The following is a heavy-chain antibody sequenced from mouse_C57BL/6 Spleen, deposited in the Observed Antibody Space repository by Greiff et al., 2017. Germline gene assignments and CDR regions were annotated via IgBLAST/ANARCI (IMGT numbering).Heavy chain of an antibody. CDR2: IDPSDSET. CDR3: ARSEGNYGFAD. V-gene: IGHV1-52*01. Sequence: VQLQQPGAELVRPGSSVKLSCKASGYTFTSYWMHWVKQRPIQGLEWIGNIDPSDSETHYNQKFKDKATLTVDKSSSTAYMQLSSLTSEDSAVYYCARSEGNYGFADWGQGTLVTVSA. D-gene: IGHD2-1*01. CDR1: GYTFTSYW. J-gene: IGHJ3*01.